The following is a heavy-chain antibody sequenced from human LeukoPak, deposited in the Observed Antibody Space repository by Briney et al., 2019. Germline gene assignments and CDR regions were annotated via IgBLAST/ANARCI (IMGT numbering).Heavy chain of an antibody. CDR2: ISFDESNK. J-gene: IGHJ4*02. V-gene: IGHV3-30*18. CDR1: GSTFSTYG. CDR3: AKDQGSSWYTYFDY. D-gene: IGHD6-13*01. Sequence: GGSLRLSCAASGSTFSTYGMHWVRQAPGKGLEWVSLISFDESNKYYADSVKGRFTISRDNSKNTLYLQMNSLRAEDTAVYYCAKDQGSSWYTYFDYWGQGTLVTVSS.